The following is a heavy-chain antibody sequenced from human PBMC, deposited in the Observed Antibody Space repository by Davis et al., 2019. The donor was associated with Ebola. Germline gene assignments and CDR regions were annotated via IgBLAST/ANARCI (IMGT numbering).Heavy chain of an antibody. CDR3: ARGLWDYYGSGLPKYFDI. J-gene: IGHJ4*02. CDR2: ISSDGSNK. Sequence: GGSLRLSCAPSQFTFNIFAMHWVRQATGKGLEWVSFISSDGSNKYYTDSVKGRFTISRDNSKNTVYLQMTSLRAEDTAVYYCARGLWDYYGSGLPKYFDIWGQGTSVTVAS. D-gene: IGHD3-10*01. CDR1: QFTFNIFA. V-gene: IGHV3-30-3*01.